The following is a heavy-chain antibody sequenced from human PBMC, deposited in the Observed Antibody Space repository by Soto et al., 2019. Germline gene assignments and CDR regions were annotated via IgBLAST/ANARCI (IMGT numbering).Heavy chain of an antibody. CDR2: IIPIFGTA. J-gene: IGHJ5*02. V-gene: IGHV1-69*01. CDR1: GGTFSSYA. CDR3: ARAYLGYCSSTSCHGAWFYP. D-gene: IGHD2-2*01. Sequence: QVQLVQSGAEVKKPGSSVKVSCKASGGTFSSYAISWVRQAPGQGLEWMGGIIPIFGTANYAQKFQGRVTITADESTSTAYMELSSLRSEDTAVYYCARAYLGYCSSTSCHGAWFYPWGQGTLVTVSS.